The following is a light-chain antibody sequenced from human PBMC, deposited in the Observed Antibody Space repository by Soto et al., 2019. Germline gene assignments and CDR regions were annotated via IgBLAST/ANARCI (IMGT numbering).Light chain of an antibody. Sequence: DIQMTQSPSTRSASVGDRVTITCRASQSISSWLAWYQQKPGKAPKLLIYKASSLERGVQASFSGSGSGSEFTLTIISLQPDGVATYYCQQYNSYPWTFGQGTKVEIK. CDR3: QQYNSYPWT. CDR2: KAS. V-gene: IGKV1-5*03. CDR1: QSISSW. J-gene: IGKJ1*01.